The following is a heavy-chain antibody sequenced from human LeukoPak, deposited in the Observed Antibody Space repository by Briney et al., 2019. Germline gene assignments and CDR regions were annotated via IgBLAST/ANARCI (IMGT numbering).Heavy chain of an antibody. Sequence: GGSLRLSCAASGFTFSSYAMHWVRQAPGKGLERVAVISYDGSNKYYADSVKGRFTISRDNSKNTLYLQMNSLRSEDTAVYYCAREWVVPAFDYWGQGTLVTVSS. CDR2: ISYDGSNK. CDR1: GFTFSSYA. V-gene: IGHV3-30*04. CDR3: AREWVVPAFDY. J-gene: IGHJ4*02. D-gene: IGHD2-2*01.